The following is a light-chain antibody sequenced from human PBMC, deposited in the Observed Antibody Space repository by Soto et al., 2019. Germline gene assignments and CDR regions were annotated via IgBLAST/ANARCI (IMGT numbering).Light chain of an antibody. CDR3: SSYTRSNPVV. CDR2: DVN. CDR1: SSDVGGYYY. Sequence: QSVLTQPASVSGSPGQSITISCTGPSSDVGGYYYVSWYQQFPGKAPKLMIYDVNNRPSGISNRFSGSKSGDTASLTISGLQAEDEADYYCSSYTRSNPVVFGGGTKVTVL. J-gene: IGLJ2*01. V-gene: IGLV2-14*01.